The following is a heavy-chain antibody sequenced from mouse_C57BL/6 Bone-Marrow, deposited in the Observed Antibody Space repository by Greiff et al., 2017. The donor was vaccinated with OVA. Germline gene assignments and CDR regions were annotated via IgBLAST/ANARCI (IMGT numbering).Heavy chain of an antibody. Sequence: VQLQQSGAELVRPGTSVKMSCKASGYTFTNYWIGWAKPRPGHGLEWIGDIYPGGGYTNYNEKFKGKATLTADKSSSTAYMQFSSLTSEDSAIYYCARWGDFAWFAYWGQGTLVTVSA. CDR3: ARWGDFAWFAY. J-gene: IGHJ3*01. V-gene: IGHV1-63*01. CDR1: GYTFTNYW. CDR2: IYPGGGYT.